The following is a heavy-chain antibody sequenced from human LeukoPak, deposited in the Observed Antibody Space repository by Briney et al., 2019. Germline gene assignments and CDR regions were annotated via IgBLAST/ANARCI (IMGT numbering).Heavy chain of an antibody. CDR1: GVTFSSNY. CDR3: ARFSYYYDSSGYRLRSAYFDY. D-gene: IGHD3-22*01. Sequence: AGSLRLSCAASGVTFSSNYMSWVRQAPGKGVEWVSVIYSGGRTYYTDSVKGGVTISRDNSNNTLYLQMNILRAEDTAVYYCARFSYYYDSSGYRLRSAYFDYWGQGPLCTVSS. V-gene: IGHV3-53*01. CDR2: IYSGGRT. J-gene: IGHJ4*02.